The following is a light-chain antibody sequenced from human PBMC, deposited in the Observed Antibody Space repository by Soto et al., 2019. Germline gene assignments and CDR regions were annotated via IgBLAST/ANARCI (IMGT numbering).Light chain of an antibody. V-gene: IGKV3-20*01. Sequence: EIVLTQSPGSLSLSPGERATLSCRASQSVGSSYLAWYQQKPGQAPRLLISGASYRATGVADRFSGSGSGTDFPLTISRLEPEDFAVYYCQHYGTSPPVTFGQGTKVEIK. CDR1: QSVGSSY. J-gene: IGKJ1*01. CDR2: GAS. CDR3: QHYGTSPPVT.